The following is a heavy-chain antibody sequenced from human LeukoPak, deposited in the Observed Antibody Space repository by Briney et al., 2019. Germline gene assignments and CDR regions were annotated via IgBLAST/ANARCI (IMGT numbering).Heavy chain of an antibody. D-gene: IGHD4-23*01. J-gene: IGHJ4*02. CDR3: ARAYGGNSVSLDDY. Sequence: ASVKVSCKASGYTFTSYGISWVRQAPGQGLEWMGWISAYNGNSNYAQKLQGRVTMTTDTSTSTAYMELRSLRSDDTAVYYCARAYGGNSVSLDDYWGQGTLVTVSS. V-gene: IGHV1-18*01. CDR2: ISAYNGNS. CDR1: GYTFTSYG.